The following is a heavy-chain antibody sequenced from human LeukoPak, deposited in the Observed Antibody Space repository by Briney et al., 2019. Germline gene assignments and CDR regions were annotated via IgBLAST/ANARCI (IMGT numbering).Heavy chain of an antibody. CDR2: ISYDGSNK. Sequence: QPGRSLRLSCAASGFTFSSYAMHWVRQAPGKGLEWVAVISYDGSNKYYADSVKGRFTISRDNSKNTLYLQMNSLRAEDTAVYYCAREPAYSGYVTFDYWGQGTLVTVSS. V-gene: IGHV3-30*14. D-gene: IGHD5-12*01. CDR1: GFTFSSYA. CDR3: AREPAYSGYVTFDY. J-gene: IGHJ4*02.